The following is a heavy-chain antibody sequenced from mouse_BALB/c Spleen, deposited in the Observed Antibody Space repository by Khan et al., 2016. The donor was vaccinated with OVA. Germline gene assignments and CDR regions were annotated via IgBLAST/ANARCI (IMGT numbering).Heavy chain of an antibody. J-gene: IGHJ2*01. CDR3: TRHRGYYGSNHYFDY. V-gene: IGHV5-6-4*01. CDR1: GFSFSSYS. D-gene: IGHD1-1*01. CDR2: ISSGGSYT. Sequence: EVELVESGGGLVRPGGSLKLSCAASGFSFSSYSMSWVRQTPEKRLEWVATISSGGSYTYYPDSVKGRFTIPRDNAKNTLYLQMSSLKSEDTAMYYCTRHRGYYGSNHYFDYWGQGTTLTVSS.